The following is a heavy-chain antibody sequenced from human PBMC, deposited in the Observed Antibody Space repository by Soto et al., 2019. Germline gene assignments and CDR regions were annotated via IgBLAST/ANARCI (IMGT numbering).Heavy chain of an antibody. D-gene: IGHD4-17*01. CDR1: GGSISSSSYY. CDR3: AKTTVVTENPFDI. J-gene: IGHJ3*02. V-gene: IGHV4-39*01. CDR2: IYYSGST. Sequence: QLQLQESGPGLVKPSETLSLTCTVSGGSISSSSYYWGWIRQPPGKGLEWIGSIYYSGSTYYNPSLKSRVTISVDTSKNQFSLKLSSVTAADTAVYYCAKTTVVTENPFDIWGQGTMVTVSS.